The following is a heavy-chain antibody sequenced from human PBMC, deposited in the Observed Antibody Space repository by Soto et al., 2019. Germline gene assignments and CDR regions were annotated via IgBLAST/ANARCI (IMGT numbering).Heavy chain of an antibody. CDR1: GFTFTNAW. CDR3: TTEKGY. CDR2: ISSKTDGGTP. J-gene: IGHJ4*02. V-gene: IGHV3-15*07. Sequence: EVQLVESGGGLVKPGGSLRLSCAASGFTFTNAWMNWVRQAPGKGLEWVGRISSKTDGGTPDYAAPVKGRFTISRDDSKNTLYVQMNSLKTEDTAIYYCTTEKGYWGQGPLVTVSS.